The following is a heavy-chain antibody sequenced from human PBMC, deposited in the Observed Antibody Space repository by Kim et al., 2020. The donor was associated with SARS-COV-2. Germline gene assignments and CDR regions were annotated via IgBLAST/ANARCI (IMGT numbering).Heavy chain of an antibody. CDR1: GYRFNNYW. D-gene: IGHD6-13*01. CDR2: IYPADSRT. J-gene: IGHJ4*02. CDR3: ARPRYSSTWYPFDY. V-gene: IGHV5-51*01. Sequence: GESLKISCVGSGYRFNNYWIAWVRQMPGKGLEWMGMIYPADSRTTYSPSFQGQVTISVDKSISTVYLQWSSLTASDTAIYYCARPRYSSTWYPFDYWGQGALVTVSS.